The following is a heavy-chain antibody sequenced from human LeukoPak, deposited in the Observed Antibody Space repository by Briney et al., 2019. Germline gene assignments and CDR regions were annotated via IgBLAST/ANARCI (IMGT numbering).Heavy chain of an antibody. Sequence: SETLSLTCTVSGGSVSSGTYYWSWIRQPPGKGLEWIGSIYYSGSTYYNPSLKSRVTISVDTSKNQFSLKLSSVTAADTAVYYCARRWYSSSWYGGLFDYWGQGTLVTVSS. D-gene: IGHD6-13*01. CDR3: ARRWYSSSWYGGLFDY. J-gene: IGHJ4*02. CDR1: GGSVSSGTYY. V-gene: IGHV4-39*01. CDR2: IYYSGST.